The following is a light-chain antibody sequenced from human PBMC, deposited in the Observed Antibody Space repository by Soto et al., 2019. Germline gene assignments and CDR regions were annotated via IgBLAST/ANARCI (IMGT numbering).Light chain of an antibody. Sequence: EIVLTQSPGTLSLSPGERATLSCRASQSVRSSFFAWYQQKPGQAPRLLIYDVSVRATGIPARFSGSGSGTDFTLTINRLEPEDFAVYYCQQYENSVMYTFGPGTKLEIK. CDR1: QSVRSSF. CDR2: DVS. J-gene: IGKJ2*01. CDR3: QQYENSVMYT. V-gene: IGKV3-20*01.